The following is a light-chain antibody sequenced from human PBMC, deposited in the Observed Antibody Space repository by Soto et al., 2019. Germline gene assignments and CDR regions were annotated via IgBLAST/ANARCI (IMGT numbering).Light chain of an antibody. CDR2: DAS. Sequence: EIVLTRSPATLSLSPGERATLSCRTSQSVSKYFAWYQQKPGRAPRLLIYDASSRATGIPARFIGSGSGTDFTLTISSLEPEDFAIYYCQQRSNCPITLGQGTRLEIK. CDR3: QQRSNCPIT. J-gene: IGKJ5*01. CDR1: QSVSKY. V-gene: IGKV3-11*01.